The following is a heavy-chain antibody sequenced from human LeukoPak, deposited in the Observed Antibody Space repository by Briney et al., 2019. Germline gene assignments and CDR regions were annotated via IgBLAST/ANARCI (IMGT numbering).Heavy chain of an antibody. J-gene: IGHJ3*02. CDR3: ARGKVATIYHAFDI. Sequence: SETLSLTCTVSGGSISSYYWSWIRQPPGKGLEWIGYIYYSGSTNYNPSLKSRVTISVDTSKNQISLKLSSVTAADTAVYYCARGKVATIYHAFDIWGQGTMVTVSS. CDR2: IYYSGST. V-gene: IGHV4-59*01. D-gene: IGHD5-12*01. CDR1: GGSISSYY.